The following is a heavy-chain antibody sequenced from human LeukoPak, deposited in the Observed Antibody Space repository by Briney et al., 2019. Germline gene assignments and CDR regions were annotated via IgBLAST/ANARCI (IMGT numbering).Heavy chain of an antibody. V-gene: IGHV3-74*01. CDR1: AFTFSSYW. Sequence: QTGGSLRLSCATSAFTFSSYWMHWVRQAQGKGLVWVSRINSDGSYTSYADSVKGRFSISRDNAKNTLYLQMNSLGAEDTAVYYCCRENYYDRSDNYAMDVWGQGTTVTVSS. J-gene: IGHJ6*02. CDR2: INSDGSYT. CDR3: CRENYYDRSDNYAMDV. D-gene: IGHD3-22*01.